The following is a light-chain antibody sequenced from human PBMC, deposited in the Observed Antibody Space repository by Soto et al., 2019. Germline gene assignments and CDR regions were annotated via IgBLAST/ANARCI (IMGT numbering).Light chain of an antibody. V-gene: IGLV2-23*01. CDR2: EGS. J-gene: IGLJ1*01. CDR3: CSYEGSSTFYV. Sequence: QSVLTQPASVSGSPGQSITISCTGTSXDVGSYNLVSWYQQHPGKAPKLMIYEGSKRPSGVSNRFSGSKSGNTASLTISGLQAEDEADYYCCSYEGSSTFYVFGTGTKVTVL. CDR1: SXDVGSYNL.